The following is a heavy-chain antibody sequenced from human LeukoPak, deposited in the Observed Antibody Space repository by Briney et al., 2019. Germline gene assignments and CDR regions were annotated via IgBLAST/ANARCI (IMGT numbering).Heavy chain of an antibody. CDR1: GGSFGGYY. J-gene: IGHJ4*02. V-gene: IGHV4-34*01. CDR2: INHSGST. CDR3: ARGRLVYAIRGGSRDFDY. D-gene: IGHD2-8*01. Sequence: SETLSLTCAVYGGSFGGYYWSWIRQPPGKGLEWIGEINHSGSTNYNPSLKSRVTISVDTSKNQFSLKLSSVTAADTAVYYCARGRLVYAIRGGSRDFDYWGQGTLVTVSS.